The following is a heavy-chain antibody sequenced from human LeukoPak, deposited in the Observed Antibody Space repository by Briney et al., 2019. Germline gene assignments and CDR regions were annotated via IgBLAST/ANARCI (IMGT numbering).Heavy chain of an antibody. CDR1: GYIFTNYW. Sequence: GESLKISCKGSGYIFTNYWIGWVRQMPGKGLEWMGILYPGDSDTRYSPSFQGHVTISADKSTTTAYLQWSSLKASDTAMYYCARKSSGWPGDFNYWGQGTLVTVSS. J-gene: IGHJ4*02. CDR2: LYPGDSDT. D-gene: IGHD6-25*01. V-gene: IGHV5-51*01. CDR3: ARKSSGWPGDFNY.